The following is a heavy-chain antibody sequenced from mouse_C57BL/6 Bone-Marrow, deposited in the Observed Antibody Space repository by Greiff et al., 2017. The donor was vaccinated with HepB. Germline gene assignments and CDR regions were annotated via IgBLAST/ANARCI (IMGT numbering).Heavy chain of an antibody. Sequence: QVQLQQSGAELVKPGASVKLSCKASGYTFTSYWMQWVKQRPGQGLEWIGEIDPSDSYTNYNQKFKGKATLTVDTSSSKAYMQLSSLTSEDSAVYYCARGGYYDYDGAWFAYWGQGTLVTVSA. CDR3: ARGGYYDYDGAWFAY. V-gene: IGHV1-50*01. D-gene: IGHD2-4*01. J-gene: IGHJ3*01. CDR2: IDPSDSYT. CDR1: GYTFTSYW.